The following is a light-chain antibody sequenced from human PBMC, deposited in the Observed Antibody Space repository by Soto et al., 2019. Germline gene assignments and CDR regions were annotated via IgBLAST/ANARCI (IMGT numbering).Light chain of an antibody. Sequence: EIMLTQSPATLSSFPGDIVTLSCRPSHYIYPRLARYQDRPGKAPRILIYQTSIRAAGIPARFSSSGSGTDFTLTISDVQPEDFALYYCHQRQSWPRTFGQGTKVDIK. CDR1: HYIYPR. CDR2: QTS. V-gene: IGKV3-11*01. J-gene: IGKJ1*01. CDR3: HQRQSWPRT.